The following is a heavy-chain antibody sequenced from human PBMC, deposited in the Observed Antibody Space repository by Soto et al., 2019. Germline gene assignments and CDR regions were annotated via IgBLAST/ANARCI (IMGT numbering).Heavy chain of an antibody. CDR3: VRDGTKTLRDWFDP. CDR1: GASIIGFY. V-gene: IGHV4-4*07. CDR2: IYATGTT. Sequence: SETLSLTCSVSGASIIGFYWSWIRKSAGKGLEWIGRIYATGTTDYNPSLKSRVMMSVDTSKKQFSLKLRSVTAADTAVYYCVRDGTKTLRDWFDPWGQGISVTVSS. D-gene: IGHD1-1*01. J-gene: IGHJ5*02.